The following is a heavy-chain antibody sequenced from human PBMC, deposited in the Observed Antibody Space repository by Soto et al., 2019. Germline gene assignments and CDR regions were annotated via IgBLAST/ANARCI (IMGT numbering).Heavy chain of an antibody. D-gene: IGHD5-18*01. Sequence: SETLSLTCTVSGGSISSGDYYWSWIRQPPGKGLEWIGYIYYSGSTYYNPSLKSRVTISVDTSKNQFSLKLSSVTAADTAVYYCARQIQLWNYYYYGMDVWGQGTTVTVSS. CDR2: IYYSGST. CDR1: GGSISSGDYY. J-gene: IGHJ6*02. V-gene: IGHV4-30-4*01. CDR3: ARQIQLWNYYYYGMDV.